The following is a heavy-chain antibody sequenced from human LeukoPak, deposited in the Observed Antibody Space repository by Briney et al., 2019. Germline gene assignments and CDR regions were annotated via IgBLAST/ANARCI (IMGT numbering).Heavy chain of an antibody. CDR2: MNPNSGNT. Sequence: GASVKVSCKASGYTFTGYYMHWVRQATGQGLEWMGWMNPNSGNTGYAQKFQGRVTMTRNTSISTAYMELSSLRSEDTAVYYCARGVKGYYYYYMDVWGKGTTVTVSS. CDR3: ARGVKGYYYYYMDV. D-gene: IGHD3-16*02. J-gene: IGHJ6*03. V-gene: IGHV1-8*02. CDR1: GYTFTGYY.